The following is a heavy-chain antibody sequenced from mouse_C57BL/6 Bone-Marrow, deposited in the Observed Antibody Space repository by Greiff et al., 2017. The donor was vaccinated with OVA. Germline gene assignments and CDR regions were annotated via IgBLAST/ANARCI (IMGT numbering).Heavy chain of an antibody. J-gene: IGHJ2*01. V-gene: IGHV1-81*01. CDR1: GYTFTSYG. CDR3: ARSAGYGSSYKDY. Sequence: VQLKESGAELARPGASVKLSCKASGYTFTSYGISWVKQRTGQGLEWIGEIYPRSGNTYYNEKFKGKATLTADKSSSTAYMELRSLTSEDSAVYFCARSAGYGSSYKDYWGQGTTLTVSS. CDR2: IYPRSGNT. D-gene: IGHD1-1*01.